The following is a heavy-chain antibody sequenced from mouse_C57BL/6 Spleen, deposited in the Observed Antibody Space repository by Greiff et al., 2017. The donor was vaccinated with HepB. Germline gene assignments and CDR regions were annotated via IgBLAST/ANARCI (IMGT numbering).Heavy chain of an antibody. CDR1: GFTFSSYA. D-gene: IGHD3-2*02. V-gene: IGHV5-4*01. CDR2: ISDGGSYT. Sequence: EVHLVESGGGLVKPGGSLKLSCAASGFTFSSYAMSWVRQTPEKRLEWVATISDGGSYTYYPDNVKGRFTISRDNAKNNLYLQMSHLKSEDTAMYYCARQLRPFDYWGQGTTLTVSS. J-gene: IGHJ2*01. CDR3: ARQLRPFDY.